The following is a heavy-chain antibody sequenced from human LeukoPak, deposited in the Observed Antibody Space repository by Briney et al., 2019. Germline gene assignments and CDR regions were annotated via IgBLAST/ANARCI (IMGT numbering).Heavy chain of an antibody. D-gene: IGHD5-12*01. CDR3: ARVDIVATIEFDY. CDR2: INAGNGNT. J-gene: IGHJ4*02. CDR1: GYTFTSYA. Sequence: ASVTVSCKASGYTFTSYAMHWVRQAPGQRLERMGWINAGNGNTKYSQKFQGRVTITRDTSASTAYMELSSLRSEDTAVYYCARVDIVATIEFDYWGQGTLVTVSS. V-gene: IGHV1-3*01.